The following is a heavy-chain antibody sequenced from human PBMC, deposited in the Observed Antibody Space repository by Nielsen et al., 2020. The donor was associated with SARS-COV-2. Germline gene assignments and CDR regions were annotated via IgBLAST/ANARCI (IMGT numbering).Heavy chain of an antibody. CDR3: ARKRDSLELLDSSFDY. Sequence: GESLKISCAASGFTFSSYAMHWVRQAPGKGLEWVAVISYDGSNKYYADSVKGRFTISRDNSKNTLYLQMNSLRAEDTAVYYCARKRDSLELLDSSFDYWGQGTLVTVSS. CDR1: GFTFSSYA. J-gene: IGHJ4*02. V-gene: IGHV3-30-3*01. D-gene: IGHD1-7*01. CDR2: ISYDGSNK.